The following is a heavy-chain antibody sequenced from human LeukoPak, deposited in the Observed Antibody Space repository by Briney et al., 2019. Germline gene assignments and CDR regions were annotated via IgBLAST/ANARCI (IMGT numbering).Heavy chain of an antibody. CDR1: GFTFDDYA. CDR2: ISWDGGST. D-gene: IGHD6-13*01. Sequence: GGSLGLSCAASGFTFDDYAMHWVRQAPGKGLEWVSLISWDGGSTYYADSVKGRFTISRDNSKNSLYLQMNSLRAEDTALYYCARAAAGPYYYYYYGMDVWGKGTTVTVSS. CDR3: ARAAAGPYYYYYYGMDV. J-gene: IGHJ6*04. V-gene: IGHV3-43D*04.